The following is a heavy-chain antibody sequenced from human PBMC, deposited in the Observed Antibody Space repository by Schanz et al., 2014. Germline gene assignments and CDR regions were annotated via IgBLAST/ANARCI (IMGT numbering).Heavy chain of an antibody. V-gene: IGHV3-66*01. CDR1: GFTVSSNH. CDR3: AKDPSHGDYDYYFDY. J-gene: IGHJ4*02. D-gene: IGHD3-22*01. CDR2: IYSGIGA. Sequence: VQLVESGGGVVQPGRSLRLSCAVSGFTVSSNHMSWVRQAPGKGLEWVSVIYSGIGAYYADSVKDRFTVSRDNSKNTLYLQMNSLRAEDTAVYYCAKDPSHGDYDYYFDYWGQGTLVTDSS.